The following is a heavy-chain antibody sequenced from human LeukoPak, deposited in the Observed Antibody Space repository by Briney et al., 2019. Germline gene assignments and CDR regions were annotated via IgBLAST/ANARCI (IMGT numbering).Heavy chain of an antibody. CDR2: IYTSGST. D-gene: IGHD6-6*01. J-gene: IGHJ4*02. CDR1: GGSISSGSYY. V-gene: IGHV4-61*02. CDR3: ARVIRVAPAEQLAPFDY. Sequence: PSQTLSLTCTVSGGSISSGSYYWSWIRQPAGKGLEWIGRIYTSGSTNYNPSLKSRVTISVDTSKNQFSLKLSSVTAADTAVYYCARVIRVAPAEQLAPFDYWVQGALVTVSS.